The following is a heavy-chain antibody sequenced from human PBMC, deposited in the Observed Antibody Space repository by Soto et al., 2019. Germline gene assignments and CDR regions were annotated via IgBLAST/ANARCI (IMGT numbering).Heavy chain of an antibody. CDR1: GFTVSSNY. D-gene: IGHD2-2*01. CDR3: ARAPPPVDCSSTSCYVDYYYYGMDV. CDR2: IYSGGST. V-gene: IGHV3-53*01. J-gene: IGHJ6*02. Sequence: GGSLRLSCAASGFTVSSNYMSWVRQAPGKGLEWVSVIYSGGSTYYADSVKGRFTISRDNSKNTLYLQMNSLRAEDTAVYYCARAPPPVDCSSTSCYVDYYYYGMDVWGQGTTVTVSS.